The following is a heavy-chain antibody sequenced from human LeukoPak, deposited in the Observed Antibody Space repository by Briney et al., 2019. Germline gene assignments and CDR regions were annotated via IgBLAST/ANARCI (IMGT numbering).Heavy chain of an antibody. Sequence: GGSLRLSCAASGFTFSSYGMHWVRQAPGKGLEWVAVISYDGSNKYYADSVKGRFTISRDNAKNSLYLQMNSLRAEDTAVYYCARNDYGGNPFDYWGQGTLVTVSS. CDR3: ARNDYGGNPFDY. V-gene: IGHV3-30*03. J-gene: IGHJ4*02. CDR2: ISYDGSNK. D-gene: IGHD4-23*01. CDR1: GFTFSSYG.